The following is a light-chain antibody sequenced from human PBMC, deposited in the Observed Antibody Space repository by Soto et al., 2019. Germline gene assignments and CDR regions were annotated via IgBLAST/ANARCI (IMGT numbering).Light chain of an antibody. J-gene: IGLJ7*01. CDR3: AAWDDSLSGPV. CDR1: SSNIGSNY. Sequence: QSVLTQPPSASGTPGQRVTISCSGSSSNIGSNYVYWYQQLPGTAPKLLIYRNNQRPXXXXXXXXGSKSGTSASLAISGLXXXXXXXYYCAAWDDSLSGPVFGGGTQLTVL. V-gene: IGLV1-47*01. CDR2: RNN.